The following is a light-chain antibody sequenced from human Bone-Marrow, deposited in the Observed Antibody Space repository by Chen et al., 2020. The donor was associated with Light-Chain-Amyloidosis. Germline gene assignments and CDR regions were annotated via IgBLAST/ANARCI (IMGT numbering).Light chain of an antibody. J-gene: IGLJ3*02. CDR2: DDS. Sequence: SYVLTQPSSVSVAPGQTATIACGGNNIGSTSVHWYQQTPGQAPLLVVYDDSDRPSGIPERLSGFISGNTATLTISRVDAGDAAEYYCQVWDRCSDRPVFGGGTKLTVL. CDR3: QVWDRCSDRPV. V-gene: IGLV3-21*02. CDR1: NIGSTS.